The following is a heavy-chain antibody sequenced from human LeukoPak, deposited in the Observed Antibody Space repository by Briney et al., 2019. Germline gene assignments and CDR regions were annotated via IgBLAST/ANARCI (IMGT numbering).Heavy chain of an antibody. D-gene: IGHD1-26*01. V-gene: IGHV4-59*01. CDR1: GGSISSYY. CDR3: ARPRMVGATYDAFDI. Sequence: SETLSLTCTVSGGSISSYYWSWIRQPPGKGLEWIGYIYYSGSTNYNPSLKSRVTISVDTSKNQFPLKLSSVTAADTAVYYCARPRMVGATYDAFDIWGQGTMVTVSS. CDR2: IYYSGST. J-gene: IGHJ3*02.